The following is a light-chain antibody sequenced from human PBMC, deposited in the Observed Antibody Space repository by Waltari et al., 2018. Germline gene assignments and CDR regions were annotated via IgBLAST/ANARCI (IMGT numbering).Light chain of an antibody. CDR2: DVS. Sequence: QSALTQPASVSGSPGQSIPISCPGTSSDVGGYHYVSWYQQHPGKAPKLMIYDVSKRPSGVSNRFSGSKSGNTASLTISGLQAEDEADYYCCSYAGSSTWVFGGGTKLTVL. CDR1: SSDVGGYHY. V-gene: IGLV2-23*02. CDR3: CSYAGSSTWV. J-gene: IGLJ2*01.